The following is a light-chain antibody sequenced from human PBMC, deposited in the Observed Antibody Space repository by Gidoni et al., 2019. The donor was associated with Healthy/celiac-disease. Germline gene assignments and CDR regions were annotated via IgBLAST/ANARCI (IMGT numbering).Light chain of an antibody. J-gene: IGKJ1*01. V-gene: IGKV4-1*01. Sequence: DIVLTQTPDSLAVSLGERATINCTSSQSVLYSYNNKIYLAWYQQKPGQPPKLLIYWASTRQSGVPDRFSGSWSGTDFTLTISSLQAEDVAVYYCQQYYSTPLAFXQXTKVEIK. CDR2: WAS. CDR3: QQYYSTPLA. CDR1: QSVLYSYNNKIY.